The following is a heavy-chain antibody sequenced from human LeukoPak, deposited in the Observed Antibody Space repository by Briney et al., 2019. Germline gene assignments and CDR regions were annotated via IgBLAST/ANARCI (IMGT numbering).Heavy chain of an antibody. V-gene: IGHV1-8*01. Sequence: GASVKVSCKASGYTFTSYDINWVRQATGQGLEWMGWMNPNSGNTGYAQKLQGRVTMTTDTSTSTAYMELRSLRSDDTAVYYCARGFNYYYYMDVWGKGTTVTVSS. J-gene: IGHJ6*03. CDR2: MNPNSGNT. CDR1: GYTFTSYD. CDR3: ARGFNYYYYMDV.